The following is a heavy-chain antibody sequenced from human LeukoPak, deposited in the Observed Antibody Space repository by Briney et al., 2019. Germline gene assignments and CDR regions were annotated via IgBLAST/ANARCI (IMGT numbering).Heavy chain of an antibody. CDR2: IKQDGSEN. J-gene: IGHJ4*02. D-gene: IGHD2-8*01. CDR3: ARNRYCTNGICSYFDY. Sequence: GGSLRLSCAASGFTFSSYAMSWVRQAPGKGLEWVANIKQDGSENYYVDSVKGRFTISRDNAKNSLYLQMNSLRAEDTAVYYCARNRYCTNGICSYFDYWGQGTLVTVSS. CDR1: GFTFSSYA. V-gene: IGHV3-7*03.